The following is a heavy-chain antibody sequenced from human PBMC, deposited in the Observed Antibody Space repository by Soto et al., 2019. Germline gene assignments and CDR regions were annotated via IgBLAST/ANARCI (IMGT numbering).Heavy chain of an antibody. V-gene: IGHV4-39*01. D-gene: IGHD2-15*01. CDR1: GGSVYSNGHY. J-gene: IGHJ4*02. Sequence: SETLSLTCIVSGGSVYSNGHYWGWIRQPPGKGLEWIGSIDNNGVTNYNSSLKSRVTISRDTSKNQFSLRLTSVTAADTAVYYCGKILVGATGHTDAHSWGPGTLVTVYS. CDR3: GKILVGATGHTDAHS. CDR2: IDNNGVT.